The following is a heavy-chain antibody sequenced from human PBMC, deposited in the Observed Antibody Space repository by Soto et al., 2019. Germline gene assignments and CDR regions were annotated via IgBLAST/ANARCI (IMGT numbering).Heavy chain of an antibody. CDR3: ARDSSRSGWQPLDY. CDR1: GFTFSSYA. CDR2: ISYDGSNK. D-gene: IGHD6-19*01. V-gene: IGHV3-30-3*01. J-gene: IGHJ4*02. Sequence: GGSLRLSCAASGFTFSSYAMHWVRQAPGKGLEWVAVISYDGSNKYYADSVKGRFTISRDNSKNTLYLQMNSLRAEDTAVYYCARDSSRSGWQPLDYWGQGTLVTVSS.